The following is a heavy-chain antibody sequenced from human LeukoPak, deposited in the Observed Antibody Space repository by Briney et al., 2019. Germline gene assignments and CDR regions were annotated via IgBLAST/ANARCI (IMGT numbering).Heavy chain of an antibody. D-gene: IGHD3-10*01. CDR2: ISPYTGER. CDR3: AREQEGVSFDF. V-gene: IGHV1-18*01. J-gene: IGHJ5*01. Sequence: GASVEVSCKXSGWSFSNHGICWVRQAPGQGLQWMAWISPYTGERNSVQAFWGRVTLTADKSSNTVYMELKSLTSDDTGVYYCAREQEGVSFDFWGQGTLVTVSS. CDR1: GWSFSNHG.